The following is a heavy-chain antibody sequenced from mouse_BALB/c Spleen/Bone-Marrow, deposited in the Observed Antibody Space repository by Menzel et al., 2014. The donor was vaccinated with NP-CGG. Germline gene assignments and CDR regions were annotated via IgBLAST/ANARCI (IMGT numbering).Heavy chain of an antibody. CDR1: GYTFTDYW. CDR2: IDPSDSET. J-gene: IGHJ3*01. V-gene: IGHV1-69*02. Sequence: QVQLQQPGAELVKPGAPVKLSCKASGYTFTDYWMNWVKRRPGRGLEWIGRIDPSDSETHYNQKFKDKATLTVDKSSTTAYIQLSNLTSEDSAVYYCARTAYWGQGTLVTVSA. CDR3: ARTAY.